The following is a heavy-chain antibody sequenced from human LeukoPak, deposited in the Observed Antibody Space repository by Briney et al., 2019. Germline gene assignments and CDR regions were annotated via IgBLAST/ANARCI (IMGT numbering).Heavy chain of an antibody. V-gene: IGHV3-23*01. CDR2: ISGSGGST. CDR3: AKDGIQGQPDYYYCGMDV. J-gene: IGHJ6*02. Sequence: GGSLRLSCAASGFTFSSYAMSWVRQAPGKGLEWVSAISGSGGSTYYADSVKGRFTISRDNSKNTLYLQMNSLRAEDTAVYYCAKDGIQGQPDYYYCGMDVWGQGTTVTVSS. D-gene: IGHD1-14*01. CDR1: GFTFSSYA.